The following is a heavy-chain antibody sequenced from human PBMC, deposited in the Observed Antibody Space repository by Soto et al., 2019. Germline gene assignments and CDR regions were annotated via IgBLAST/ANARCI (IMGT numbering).Heavy chain of an antibody. Sequence: PSETLSLTCAVYGGSFSGYYWTWIRQPPGTGLEWIGEINHSGSTNYNPSLKSRVTISVDTSKNQFSLKLSSVTAADTAVYYCARGPKLPYYYDSSGYPDYWGQGTLVTVSS. V-gene: IGHV4-34*01. CDR2: INHSGST. CDR1: GGSFSGYY. J-gene: IGHJ4*02. D-gene: IGHD3-22*01. CDR3: ARGPKLPYYYDSSGYPDY.